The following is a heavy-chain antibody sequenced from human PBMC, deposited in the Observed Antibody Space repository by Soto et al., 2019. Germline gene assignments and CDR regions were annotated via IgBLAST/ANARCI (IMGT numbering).Heavy chain of an antibody. Sequence: QLQLQESGPGLVKPSETLSLTCTVSGGSISSSSYYWGWIRQPPGKGLEWIGSIYYSGSTYYNPSLNVRVTISVDTSKNQFSLKLSSVTAADTAVYYCARLSATMVRGVKNYYYYYMDVWGKGTTVTVSS. CDR1: GGSISSSSYY. J-gene: IGHJ6*03. CDR3: ARLSATMVRGVKNYYYYYMDV. V-gene: IGHV4-39*01. D-gene: IGHD3-10*01. CDR2: IYYSGST.